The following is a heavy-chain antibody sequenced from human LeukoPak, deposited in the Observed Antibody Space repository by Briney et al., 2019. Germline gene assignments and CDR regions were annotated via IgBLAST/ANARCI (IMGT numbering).Heavy chain of an antibody. CDR3: ARDGREMTTVTSYYYYYYYMDF. D-gene: IGHD4-11*01. CDR1: GGSISSYY. Sequence: SETLSLTCTVSGGSISSYYWSWIRQPAGKGLEWIGRIYTSGSTNYNPSLKSRVTMSVDTSKNQFSLKLSSVTAADTAVYYCARDGREMTTVTSYYYYYYYMDFWGKGTTVTVSS. J-gene: IGHJ6*03. V-gene: IGHV4-4*07. CDR2: IYTSGST.